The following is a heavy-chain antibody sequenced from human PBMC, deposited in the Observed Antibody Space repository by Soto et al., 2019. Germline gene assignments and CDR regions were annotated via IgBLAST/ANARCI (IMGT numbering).Heavy chain of an antibody. V-gene: IGHV3-9*01. D-gene: IGHD6-13*01. Sequence: PGGSLRLSCAASGFTFNDHSMHWVRQAPGKGLEWVSGISWNGGSRGYAYSVQGRFTISRDNAKDSLYLQMNSLKPEDTALYYCAKDLRSTAWYSISFFDYWGQGALVTVSS. CDR3: AKDLRSTAWYSISFFDY. J-gene: IGHJ4*02. CDR2: ISWNGGSR. CDR1: GFTFNDHS.